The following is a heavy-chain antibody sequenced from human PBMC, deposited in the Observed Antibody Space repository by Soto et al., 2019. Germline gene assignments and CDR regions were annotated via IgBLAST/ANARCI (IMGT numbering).Heavy chain of an antibody. D-gene: IGHD3-10*01. CDR3: ARDLGRERWFGESPYYYYGMDV. J-gene: IGHJ6*02. V-gene: IGHV1-3*01. Sequence: ASVKVSCKASGYTFTSYAMHWVRQAPGQRLEWMGWINAGNGNTKYSQKFQGRVTITRDTSASTAYMELSSLRSEDMAVYYCARDLGRERWFGESPYYYYGMDVWGQGTTVTVSS. CDR2: INAGNGNT. CDR1: GYTFTSYA.